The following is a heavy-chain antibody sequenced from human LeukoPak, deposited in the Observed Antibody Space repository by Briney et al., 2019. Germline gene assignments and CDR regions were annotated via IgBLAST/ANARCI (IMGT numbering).Heavy chain of an antibody. CDR2: IYTSGST. CDR3: ASFLVGASYFDY. J-gene: IGHJ4*02. D-gene: IGHD1-26*01. CDR1: GGSISSGSYY. Sequence: SQTLSLTCTVSGGSISSGSYYWRWIRQPAGKGLEWIVRIYTSGSTNYNPSLKSRVTISVDTSKNQFSLKLSSVTAADTAVYYCASFLVGASYFDYWGQGTLVTVSS. V-gene: IGHV4-61*02.